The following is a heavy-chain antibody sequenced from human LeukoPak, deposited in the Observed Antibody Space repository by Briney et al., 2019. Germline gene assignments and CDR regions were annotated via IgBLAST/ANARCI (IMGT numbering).Heavy chain of an antibody. CDR3: AKIRYFDWFAFDP. Sequence: SETLSLTCAVYGGSFSGYYWSWIRQPPGKGLEWIGEINHSGSTNYNPSLKSRVTISVDTSKNQFSLKLTSVTAADTAVYYCAKIRYFDWFAFDPWGQGTLVTVSS. J-gene: IGHJ5*02. CDR2: INHSGST. CDR1: GGSFSGYY. D-gene: IGHD3-9*01. V-gene: IGHV4-34*01.